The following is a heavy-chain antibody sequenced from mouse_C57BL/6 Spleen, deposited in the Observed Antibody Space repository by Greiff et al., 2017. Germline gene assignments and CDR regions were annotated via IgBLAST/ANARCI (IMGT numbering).Heavy chain of an antibody. J-gene: IGHJ3*01. D-gene: IGHD2-3*01. CDR3: ATWDIYDGYYEGVWFAY. CDR2: ISSGSSTI. Sequence: EVQGVESGGGLVKPGGSLKLSCAASGFTFSDYGMHWVRQAPEKGLEWVAYISSGSSTIYYADTVKGRFTISRDNAKNTLFLQMTSLRSEDTAMYYCATWDIYDGYYEGVWFAYWGQGTLVTVSA. V-gene: IGHV5-17*01. CDR1: GFTFSDYG.